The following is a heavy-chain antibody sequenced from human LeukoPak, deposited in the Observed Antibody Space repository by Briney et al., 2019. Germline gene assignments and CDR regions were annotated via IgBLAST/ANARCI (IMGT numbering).Heavy chain of an antibody. CDR1: GFTFSSYS. CDR2: ISSSSSYI. D-gene: IGHD5-18*01. Sequence: GGSLRLSCAASGFTFSSYSMNWVRQAPGKGLEWVSSISSSSSYIYYADSVKGRFTISRDNAKNSLYLQMNSLRAEDTAVYYCAGDLQIQLWPYDALDIWGQGTMVTVSS. V-gene: IGHV3-21*01. CDR3: AGDLQIQLWPYDALDI. J-gene: IGHJ3*02.